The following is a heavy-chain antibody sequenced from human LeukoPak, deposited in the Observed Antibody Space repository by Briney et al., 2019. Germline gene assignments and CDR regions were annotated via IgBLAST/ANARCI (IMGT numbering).Heavy chain of an antibody. CDR2: INPNSGGT. D-gene: IGHD5-12*01. Sequence: EASVKVSCKASGYTFTGYYMHWVRQAPGQGLEWMGWINPNSGGTKYAQKFQGRVTMTRDTSITTAYMELSRLRSDDTAVYYCARGLVATMVDYWGQGTLVTVSS. V-gene: IGHV1-2*02. CDR1: GYTFTGYY. CDR3: ARGLVATMVDY. J-gene: IGHJ4*02.